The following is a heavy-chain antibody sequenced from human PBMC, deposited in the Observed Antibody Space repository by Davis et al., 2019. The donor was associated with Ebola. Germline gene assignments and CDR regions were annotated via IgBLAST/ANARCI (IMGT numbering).Heavy chain of an antibody. J-gene: IGHJ6*04. CDR3: AGGAYGMDV. V-gene: IGHV3-11*01. Sequence: LVSYISSSGITLYYAESVQCRFTISRDNANNSLYLQMNRLRAEDTAVYYCAGGAYGMDVWGKGTTVTVSS. D-gene: IGHD3-10*01. CDR2: ISSSGITL.